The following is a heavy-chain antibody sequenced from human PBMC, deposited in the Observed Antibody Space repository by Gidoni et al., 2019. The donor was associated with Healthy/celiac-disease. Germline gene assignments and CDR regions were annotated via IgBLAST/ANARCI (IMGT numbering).Heavy chain of an antibody. CDR2: IDPSDSYT. CDR1: GYSFTSYW. J-gene: IGHJ6*02. V-gene: IGHV5-10-1*03. D-gene: IGHD3-22*01. CDR3: ARQRLTTDYYYYYGMDV. Sequence: EVQLVQSGAEVKKPGESLRISCKGSGYSFTSYWVSWVSQMPGKGLEWMGRIDPSDSYTNYSPSFQGHVTISADKSISTAYLQWSSLKASDTAMYYCARQRLTTDYYYYYGMDVWGQGTTVTVSS.